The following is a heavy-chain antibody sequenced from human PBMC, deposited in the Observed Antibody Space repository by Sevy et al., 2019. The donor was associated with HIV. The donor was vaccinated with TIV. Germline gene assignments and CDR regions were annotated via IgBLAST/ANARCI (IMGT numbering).Heavy chain of an antibody. CDR3: AIGCYYYDNAAYYGLDS. J-gene: IGHJ4*02. CDR2: IWSDGAYQ. V-gene: IGHV3-33*01. Sequence: GGSLRLSCAATGFTFSNYAMHWVRQAPGKGMEWVAIIWSDGAYQYHGDSVKGRFTISRDNSKNTLYLQMNNVRVEDTAVYYCAIGCYYYDNAAYYGLDSWGQGTLVTVSS. CDR1: GFTFSNYA. D-gene: IGHD3-22*01.